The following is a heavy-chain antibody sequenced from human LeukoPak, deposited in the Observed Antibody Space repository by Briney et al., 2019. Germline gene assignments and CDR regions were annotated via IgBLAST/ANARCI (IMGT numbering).Heavy chain of an antibody. J-gene: IGHJ4*02. D-gene: IGHD6-19*01. CDR1: GFTFSSYW. CDR3: ARGSSGWGPYCFDY. CDR2: IKQDGSEK. Sequence: PGGSLRLSCAASGFTFSSYWMSWVRQAPGKGLEWVANIKQDGSEKYYVDSVKGRFTISRDNAKNSLYLQMNSLRAEDTAVYYCARGSSGWGPYCFDYWGQGTLVTVSS. V-gene: IGHV3-7*01.